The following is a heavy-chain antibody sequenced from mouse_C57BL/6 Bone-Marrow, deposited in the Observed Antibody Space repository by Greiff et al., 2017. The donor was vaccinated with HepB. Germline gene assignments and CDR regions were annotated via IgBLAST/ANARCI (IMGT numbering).Heavy chain of an antibody. CDR1: GYSITSGYY. V-gene: IGHV3-6*01. D-gene: IGHD2-5*01. Sequence: EVQLMESGPGLVKPSQSLSLTCSVTGYSITSGYYWNWIRQFPGNKLEWMGYISYDGSNNYNPSLKNRISITRDTSKNQFFLKLNSVTTEDTATYYCAREGTYYSNYYYAMDYWGQGTSVTVSS. CDR2: ISYDGSN. CDR3: AREGTYYSNYYYAMDY. J-gene: IGHJ4*01.